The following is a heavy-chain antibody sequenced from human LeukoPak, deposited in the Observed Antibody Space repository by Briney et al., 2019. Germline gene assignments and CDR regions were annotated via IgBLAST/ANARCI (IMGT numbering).Heavy chain of an antibody. CDR3: AKDPRGFDWLLYSNYFDY. CDR2: ISGSGGST. J-gene: IGHJ4*02. V-gene: IGHV3-23*01. Sequence: PGGSLRLSCAASGFTFSSYSMNWVRQAPGKGLEWVSAISGSGGSTYYADSVKGRFTISRDNSKNTLYLQMNSLRAEDTAVYYCAKDPRGFDWLLYSNYFDYWGQGTLVTVSS. D-gene: IGHD3-9*01. CDR1: GFTFSSYS.